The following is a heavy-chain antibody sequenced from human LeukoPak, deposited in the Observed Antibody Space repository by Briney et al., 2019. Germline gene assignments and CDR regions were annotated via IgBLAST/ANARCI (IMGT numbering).Heavy chain of an antibody. CDR1: GLTFSNAW. CDR3: AKVGGYYYDY. V-gene: IGHV3-15*01. D-gene: IGHD3-22*01. Sequence: TTGGSLRLSCEASGLTFSNAWMTWVRQAPGKGLEWVGRIKSKTDGGTRDYAAPEKGRFTISRDDSKNTAYLQMNSLKTEDTAVYYCAKVGGYYYDYWGQGTLVTVSS. CDR2: IKSKTDGGTR. J-gene: IGHJ4*02.